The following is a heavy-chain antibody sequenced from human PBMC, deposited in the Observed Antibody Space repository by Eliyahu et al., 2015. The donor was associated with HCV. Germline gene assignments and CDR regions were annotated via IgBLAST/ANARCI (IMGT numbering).Heavy chain of an antibody. CDR1: GFTFSSXX. CDR2: VTGSGSST. D-gene: IGHD1-26*01. V-gene: IGHV3-23*01. J-gene: IGHJ4*02. Sequence: EAQLLESGGGLVQPXGSLRLSCAASGFTFSSXXMSWVRQAPGKGLEWVSTVTGSGSSTYYADSVKGRFTISRDNSKDTLYLQMNGLRAEDTAVYYCAKTSFSVVGTILLKFDSWGQGTLVTVSS. CDR3: AKTSFSVVGTILLKFDS.